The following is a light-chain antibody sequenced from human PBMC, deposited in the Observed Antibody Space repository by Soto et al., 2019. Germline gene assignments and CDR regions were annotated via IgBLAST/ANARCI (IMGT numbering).Light chain of an antibody. CDR3: QQSNDWWT. J-gene: IGKJ1*01. CDR2: GAS. V-gene: IGKV3-15*01. CDR1: QRVSSN. Sequence: EIVMTQSPATLSVSPGERATLSCRASQRVSSNLAWYQQKPGQAPRLLIYGASTRATGIPARFSGSGSGTEFTLTISSLQSEDFAVYYCQQSNDWWTFGQGTKVEIK.